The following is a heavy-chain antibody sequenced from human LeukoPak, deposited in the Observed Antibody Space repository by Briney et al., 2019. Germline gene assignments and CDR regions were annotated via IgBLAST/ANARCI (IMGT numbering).Heavy chain of an antibody. D-gene: IGHD6-19*01. CDR2: IYYSGST. J-gene: IGHJ4*02. CDR1: GGSISSSSYY. Sequence: SGTLSLTCTVSGGSISSSSYYWGWIRQPPGKGLEWIGSIYYSGSTYYNPSLKSRVTISVDTSKNQFSLKLSSVTAADTAVYYCARRDSSGWYYFDYWGQGTLVTVSS. CDR3: ARRDSSGWYYFDY. V-gene: IGHV4-39*01.